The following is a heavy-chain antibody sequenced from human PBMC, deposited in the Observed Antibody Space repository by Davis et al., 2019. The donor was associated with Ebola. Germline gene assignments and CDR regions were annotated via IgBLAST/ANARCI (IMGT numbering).Heavy chain of an antibody. CDR3: ATKYDSSGYYSIGSFDY. CDR1: GYIFTSYA. V-gene: IGHV1-3*01. CDR2: INAGNGDT. Sequence: ASVKVSCKASGYIFTSYAIHWVRQAPGQRLEWMGWINAGNGDTKYSQKFQGRVTITADKSTSTAYMELSSLRSEDTAVYYCATKYDSSGYYSIGSFDYWGQGTLVTVSS. D-gene: IGHD3-22*01. J-gene: IGHJ4*02.